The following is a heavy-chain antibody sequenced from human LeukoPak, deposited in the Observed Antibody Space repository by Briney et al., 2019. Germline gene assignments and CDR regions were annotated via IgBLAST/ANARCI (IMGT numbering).Heavy chain of an antibody. V-gene: IGHV3-7*01. CDR3: ARDRGDYGDYVPGY. J-gene: IGHJ4*02. CDR1: GFTFSSHW. Sequence: GGSLRLSCAASGFTFSSHWMSWVRQAPGKGLEWVANIKQDGSEKYYVDSVKGRFTISRDNAKNSLYLQMNSLRAEDTAVYYCARDRGDYGDYVPGYWGQGTLVTVSS. CDR2: IKQDGSEK. D-gene: IGHD4-17*01.